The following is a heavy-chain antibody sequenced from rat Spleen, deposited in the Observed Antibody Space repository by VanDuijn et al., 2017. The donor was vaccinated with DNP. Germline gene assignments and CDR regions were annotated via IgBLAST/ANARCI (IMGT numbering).Heavy chain of an antibody. CDR3: TRGSAVAPYFDY. CDR2: ISTSGGDT. V-gene: IGHV5-46*01. Sequence: EVQLVESGGGLVQPGRSMKPSCVASGFTFSSFPMTWVRQTPTQGLEWVATISTSGGDTYYRDSVKGRFTISRDNAKNTLYLQMNSLRSEDTAPYYCTRGSAVAPYFDYWGQGVMVIVSS. D-gene: IGHD3-8*01. CDR1: GFTFSSFP. J-gene: IGHJ2*01.